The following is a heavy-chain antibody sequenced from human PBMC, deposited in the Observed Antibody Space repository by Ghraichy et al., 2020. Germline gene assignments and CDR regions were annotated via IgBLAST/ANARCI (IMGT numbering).Heavy chain of an antibody. CDR1: GYSFTSYW. Sequence: GESLNISCKGSGYSFTSYWIGWVRQMPGKGLEWMGIIYPGDSDTRYSPSFQGQVTISADKSISTAYLQWSSLKASDTAMYYCARHGDSYGYIPYYGMDVWGQGTTVTVSS. CDR2: IYPGDSDT. V-gene: IGHV5-51*01. D-gene: IGHD5-18*01. CDR3: ARHGDSYGYIPYYGMDV. J-gene: IGHJ6*02.